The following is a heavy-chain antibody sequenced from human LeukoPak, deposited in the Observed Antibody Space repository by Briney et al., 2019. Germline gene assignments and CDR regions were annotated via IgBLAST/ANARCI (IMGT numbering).Heavy chain of an antibody. CDR2: ISYDGSNK. V-gene: IGHV3-30*04. CDR3: ARDARDIVVVPAALGYYYYGMDV. J-gene: IGHJ6*04. CDR1: GFTFSSYA. Sequence: GGSLRLSCAASGFTFSSYAMHWVRQAPGKGLGWGAVISYDGSNKYYADSVKGRFTISRDNSKNTLYLQMNSLRAEDTAVYYCARDARDIVVVPAALGYYYYGMDVWGKGTTVTVSS. D-gene: IGHD2-2*01.